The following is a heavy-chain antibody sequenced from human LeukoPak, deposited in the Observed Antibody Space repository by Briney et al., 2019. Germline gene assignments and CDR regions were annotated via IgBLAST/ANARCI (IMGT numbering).Heavy chain of an antibody. CDR1: GYTFTSYD. V-gene: IGHV1-8*01. CDR3: VRGLDATVTGVGY. J-gene: IGHJ4*02. Sequence: GASVKVSCKASGYTFTSYDINWVRQATGQGLEWMGWMNPNSGNTGYAQKFQGRVTMTRNTSISTAYMELSSLRSEDTAAYYCVRGLDATVTGVGYWGQGTLVTVSS. D-gene: IGHD4-17*01. CDR2: MNPNSGNT.